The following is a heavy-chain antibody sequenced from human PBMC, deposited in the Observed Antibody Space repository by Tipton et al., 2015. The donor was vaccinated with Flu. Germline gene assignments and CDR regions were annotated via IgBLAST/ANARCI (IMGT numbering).Heavy chain of an antibody. D-gene: IGHD3-10*01. CDR2: IYSNENT. V-gene: IGHV4-4*07. CDR3: ARIIRITMIRGMRDPYYFDY. Sequence: GLVKPSETLSLTCTVSGGSISGNYWNWIRQPAGKGLEWIGRIYSNENTKYNPALQSRVTMSLDTSKNQFSLKMTSVTAADTAVYYCARIIRITMIRGMRDPYYFDYWGQGMLVTVSS. CDR1: GGSISGNY. J-gene: IGHJ4*02.